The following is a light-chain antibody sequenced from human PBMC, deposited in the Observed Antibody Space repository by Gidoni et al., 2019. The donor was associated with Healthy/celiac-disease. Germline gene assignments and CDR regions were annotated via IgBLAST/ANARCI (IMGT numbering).Light chain of an antibody. Sequence: DIQMTQSPSTLSASVGDRVTITCRASQSISSWLAWYQQKPGKAHKLLIYDAYSLESGVPSRFSGSGSGTEFTLTISILKPDDFATYYCQQYNSYSWTFGQGTKVEIK. V-gene: IGKV1-5*01. CDR2: DAY. CDR1: QSISSW. J-gene: IGKJ1*01. CDR3: QQYNSYSWT.